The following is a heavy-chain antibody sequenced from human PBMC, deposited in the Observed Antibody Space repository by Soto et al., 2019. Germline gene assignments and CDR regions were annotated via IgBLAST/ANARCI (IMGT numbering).Heavy chain of an antibody. CDR1: GFSLSTTGVG. CDR3: VQSRCGGDCLQSYSSHSYYGLDV. V-gene: IGHV2-5*02. CDR2: IYWDDDK. Sequence: ITLKESGPTLVKPTQTLTLTCIFSGFSLSTTGVGVGWIRQPPGKALEWLALIYWDDDKRYNPSLNSRLTITKDTSKNQVVLAMTNMDPVDTATYYCVQSRCGGDCLQSYSSHSYYGLDVWGQGTTVTVSS. D-gene: IGHD2-21*02. J-gene: IGHJ6*02.